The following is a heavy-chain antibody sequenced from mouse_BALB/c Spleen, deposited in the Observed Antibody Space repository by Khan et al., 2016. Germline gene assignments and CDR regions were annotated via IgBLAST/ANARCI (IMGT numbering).Heavy chain of an antibody. J-gene: IGHJ2*01. CDR2: ISSGSSAI. Sequence: EVELVESGGGLVQPGGSRKLSCAASGYTFSSFGMHWVRQAPEKGLEWVAFISSGSSAIYYADTVKGRFTITRDNSKNTLFLQMTSLRSEDTAMYYCGRGDYWGQGTTLTVSS. CDR1: GYTFSSFG. V-gene: IGHV5-17*02. CDR3: GRGDY.